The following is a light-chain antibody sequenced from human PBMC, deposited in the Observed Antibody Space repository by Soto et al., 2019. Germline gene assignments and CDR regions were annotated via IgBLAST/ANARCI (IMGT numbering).Light chain of an antibody. Sequence: IVLTQSPLSLPVTPGEPASISCRSSQSLVHRNGYDSLDWYLQKPGQYPQLLIYLSTLRASGVPERFSVSGSGTGFTSKISSVQTEDVGVDYCMQACYCPVTFGGGTKVEIK. CDR3: MQACYCPVT. J-gene: IGKJ4*01. CDR1: QSLVHRNGYDS. V-gene: IGKV2-28*01. CDR2: LST.